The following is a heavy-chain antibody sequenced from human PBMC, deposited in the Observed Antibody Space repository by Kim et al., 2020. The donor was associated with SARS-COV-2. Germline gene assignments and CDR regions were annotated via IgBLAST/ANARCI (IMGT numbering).Heavy chain of an antibody. CDR1: GFTFSSYG. V-gene: IGHV3-33*01. CDR3: ASAPFYGSGIFQH. CDR2: IWYDGSNK. D-gene: IGHD3-10*01. J-gene: IGHJ1*01. Sequence: GGSLRLSCAASGFTFSSYGMHWVRQAPGKGLEWVAVIWYDGSNKYYADSVKGRFTISRDNSKNTLYLQMNSLRAEDTAVYYCASAPFYGSGIFQHWGQGTLVTVSS.